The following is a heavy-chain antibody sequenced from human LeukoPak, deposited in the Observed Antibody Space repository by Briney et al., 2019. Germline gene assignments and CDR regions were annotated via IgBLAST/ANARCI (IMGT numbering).Heavy chain of an antibody. CDR1: GGSISSYY. V-gene: IGHV4-59*01. D-gene: IGHD5-18*01. CDR2: IYYSGST. CDR3: ARGRYSTDFDY. J-gene: IGHJ4*02. Sequence: SETLSLTCTVSGGSISSYYWSWIRQPPGKGLEWIGYIYYSGSTNYNPSLKSRVTISVDTSKNQFSLKLSSVTAADTVVYYCARGRYSTDFDYWGQGTLVTVSS.